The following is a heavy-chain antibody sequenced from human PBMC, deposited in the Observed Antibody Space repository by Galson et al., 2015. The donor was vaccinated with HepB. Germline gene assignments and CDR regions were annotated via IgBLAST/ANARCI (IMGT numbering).Heavy chain of an antibody. D-gene: IGHD4/OR15-4a*01. CDR1: GFTFRNYA. V-gene: IGHV3-21*01. CDR2: VSSLGSYT. J-gene: IGHJ5*02. CDR3: ARAWDYQGLDWFDP. Sequence: SLRLSCAGSGFTFRNYAMHWVRQAPGKGLEWVSYVSSLGSYTYYADSEKGRFTLYRDNAKNSLYLQMDTLTAEDTAVYYCARAWDYQGLDWFDPWGKGTLVSVSS.